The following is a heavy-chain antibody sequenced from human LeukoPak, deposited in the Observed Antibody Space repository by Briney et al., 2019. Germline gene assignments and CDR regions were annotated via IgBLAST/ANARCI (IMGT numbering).Heavy chain of an antibody. Sequence: GASVKVSCKASGFTFTSSAMQWVRQARGQRLEWIGWIVVGSGNTNYAQKFQERVTITRDMSTSTAYMELSSLRSEDTAVYYCARGLRIAVTPSGYWGQGTLVTVSS. CDR2: IVVGSGNT. J-gene: IGHJ4*02. CDR1: GFTFTSSA. CDR3: ARGLRIAVTPSGY. V-gene: IGHV1-58*02. D-gene: IGHD6-19*01.